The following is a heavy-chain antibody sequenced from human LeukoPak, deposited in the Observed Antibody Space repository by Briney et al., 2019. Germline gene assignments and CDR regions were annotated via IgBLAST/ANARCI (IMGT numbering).Heavy chain of an antibody. CDR3: ARDSRSGSYYFDY. V-gene: IGHV3-7*01. J-gene: IGHJ4*02. CDR1: GFTFSSYW. CDR2: IKQVGSEK. Sequence: PGGSLRLSCAAPGFTFSSYWMSWVREAPGKGVEWVAKIKQVGSEKYYVDSVKGRCTISRDNAKNSLYLQMNSLRAEDTAVYYCARDSRSGSYYFDYWGQGTLVTVSS. D-gene: IGHD1-26*01.